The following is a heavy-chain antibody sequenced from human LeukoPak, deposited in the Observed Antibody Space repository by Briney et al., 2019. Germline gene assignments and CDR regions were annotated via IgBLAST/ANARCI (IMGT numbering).Heavy chain of an antibody. D-gene: IGHD5-12*01. V-gene: IGHV3-21*01. CDR3: ARYGDIVATISY. J-gene: IGHJ4*02. CDR2: ISSSSSYI. CDR1: GFTFSSHS. Sequence: PGGSLRLSCAASGFTFSSHSMNWVRQAPGKGLEWVSSISSSSSYIYYADSVKGRFTISRDNAKNSLYLQMNSLRAEDTAVYYCARYGDIVATISYWGQGTLVTVSS.